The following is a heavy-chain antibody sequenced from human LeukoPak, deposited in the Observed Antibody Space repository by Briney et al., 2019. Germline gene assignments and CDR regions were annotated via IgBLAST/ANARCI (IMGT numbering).Heavy chain of an antibody. V-gene: IGHV4-59*12. CDR3: ARDRGYYGSGSPYFDY. CDR1: GGSISSYY. J-gene: IGHJ4*02. CDR2: IYYSGST. Sequence: SETLSLTCTVSGGSISSYYWSWIRQPPGKGLEWIGSIYYSGSTYYNPSLKSRVTISVDTSKNQFSLKLTSVTAADTAVYYCARDRGYYGSGSPYFDYWGQGTLVTVSS. D-gene: IGHD3-10*01.